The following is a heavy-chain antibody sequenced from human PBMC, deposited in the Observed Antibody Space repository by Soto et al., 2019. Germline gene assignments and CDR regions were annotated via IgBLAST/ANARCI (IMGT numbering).Heavy chain of an antibody. CDR3: VRKQPTVVRWLVKDYFDS. CDR2: IHYSGNA. CDR1: GGCIRSSSYY. J-gene: IGHJ4*02. Sequence: LETLALTCTVSGGCIRSSSYYWDWILQPPGKGLEWIGTIHYSGNASYSPSLQSRLTISVDTSSNRLSLKLTSVTAADTAVYYCVRKQPTVVRWLVKDYFDSWGQGTLVTVSS. D-gene: IGHD6-19*01. V-gene: IGHV4-39*01.